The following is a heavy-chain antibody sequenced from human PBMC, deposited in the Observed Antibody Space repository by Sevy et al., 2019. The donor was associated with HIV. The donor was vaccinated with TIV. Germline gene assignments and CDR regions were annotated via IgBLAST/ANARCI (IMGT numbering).Heavy chain of an antibody. D-gene: IGHD3-3*01. CDR2: ISSSSSTI. CDR1: GFTFRSYS. V-gene: IGHV3-48*01. CDR3: ASDLDIRDY. Sequence: GGSLRLSCAASGFTFRSYSMNWVRQAPGKGLEWVSYISSSSSTIYYADSVQGRFTISRDNDKNSLYLQMNSLRAEDTAVYYCASDLDIRDYWGQGTLVTVSS. J-gene: IGHJ4*02.